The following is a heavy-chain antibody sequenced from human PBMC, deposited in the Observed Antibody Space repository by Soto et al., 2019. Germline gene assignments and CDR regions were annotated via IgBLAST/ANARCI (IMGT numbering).Heavy chain of an antibody. CDR3: ARDGDGPYYYGMDV. D-gene: IGHD7-27*01. V-gene: IGHV3-30-3*01. J-gene: IGHJ6*02. CDR1: GFTFSSYA. Sequence: PGGSLRLSCAASGFTFSSYAMHWVRQAPGKGLEWVAVISYDGSNKYYADSVKGRFTISRDNSKNTLYLQMNSLRAEDTAVYYCARDGDGPYYYGMDVWGQGPTVTVYS. CDR2: ISYDGSNK.